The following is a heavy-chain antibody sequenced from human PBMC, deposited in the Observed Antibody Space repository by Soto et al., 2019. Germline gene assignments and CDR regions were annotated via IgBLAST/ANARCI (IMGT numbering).Heavy chain of an antibody. CDR2: IYYSGST. J-gene: IGHJ4*02. CDR3: ARAYTIFGVVTSFGY. D-gene: IGHD3-3*01. V-gene: IGHV4-39*01. CDR1: GGSISSSSYY. Sequence: SETLSLTCTGSGGSISSSSYYWGWIRQPPGKGLEWIGSIYYSGSTYYNPSLKSRVTISVDTSKNQFSLKLSSVTAADTAVYYCARAYTIFGVVTSFGYWGQGTLVTVSS.